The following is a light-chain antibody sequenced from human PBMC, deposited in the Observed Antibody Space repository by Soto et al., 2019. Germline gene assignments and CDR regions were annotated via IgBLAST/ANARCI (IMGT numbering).Light chain of an antibody. V-gene: IGKV3-15*01. Sequence: EIVMTQSPGTLSVSPGERATLSCRASQSVSSYLAWYQQKPGQAPRLLIYDASNRATGIPPRFSGSGSGTEFTLTISSLQPEDFAVYYCQQYNNWPPWTFGQGTKVDIK. CDR2: DAS. J-gene: IGKJ1*01. CDR1: QSVSSY. CDR3: QQYNNWPPWT.